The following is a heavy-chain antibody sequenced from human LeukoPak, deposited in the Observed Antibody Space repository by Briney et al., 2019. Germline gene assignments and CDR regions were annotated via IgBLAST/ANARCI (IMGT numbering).Heavy chain of an antibody. J-gene: IGHJ4*02. CDR3: AKAGYSYGGNFDY. CDR1: GFTFSSYA. Sequence: PGGSLRLSCAASGFTFSSYAMHWVRQAPGKGLEWVAVISYDGSNKYYADSVKGRFTISRDNSKNTLYLQMNRLRAEDTAVYYCAKAGYSYGGNFDYWGQGTLVTVSS. D-gene: IGHD4-23*01. V-gene: IGHV3-30*04. CDR2: ISYDGSNK.